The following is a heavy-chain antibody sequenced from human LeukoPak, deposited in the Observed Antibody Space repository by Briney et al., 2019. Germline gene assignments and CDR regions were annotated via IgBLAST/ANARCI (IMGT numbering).Heavy chain of an antibody. D-gene: IGHD3-10*01. Sequence: ASVKVSCKATGFTFTNYDINWVRQATGQGLEWMGWMNPINGNTGYAQKFQGRDTMTRDTSISTAYMELRSLTSEDTAVYYCARGPTKRWAMVPTDYWGQGTLVTVSS. CDR2: MNPINGNT. CDR3: ARGPTKRWAMVPTDY. J-gene: IGHJ4*02. CDR1: GFTFTNYD. V-gene: IGHV1-8*01.